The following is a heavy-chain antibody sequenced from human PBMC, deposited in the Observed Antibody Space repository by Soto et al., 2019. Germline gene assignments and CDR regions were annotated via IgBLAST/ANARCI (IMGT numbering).Heavy chain of an antibody. V-gene: IGHV4-34*01. Sequence: SDTLSLTCAVYGGSFSGYYWSWIRQPPGKGLEWIGEINHSGSTNYNPSLKSRVTISVDTSKNQFSLKLSSVTAADTAVYYCARARLRYYGSGSYSPPYAFDIWGQGTMVTVSS. J-gene: IGHJ3*02. CDR1: GGSFSGYY. D-gene: IGHD3-10*01. CDR2: INHSGST. CDR3: ARARLRYYGSGSYSPPYAFDI.